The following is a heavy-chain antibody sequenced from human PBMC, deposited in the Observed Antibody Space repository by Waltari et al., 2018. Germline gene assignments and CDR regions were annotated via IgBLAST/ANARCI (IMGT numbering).Heavy chain of an antibody. V-gene: IGHV1-69*15. J-gene: IGHJ6*02. CDR2: IIPIFGTA. CDR3: ARDLRSGSYYGYYYGMDV. D-gene: IGHD3-10*01. Sequence: VQSQVQLVQSGAEVKVSCKASGGTFSSYAISWVRQAPGQGLEWMGRIIPIFGTANYAQKFQGRVTITADESTSTAYMERSSLRSEDTAVYYCARDLRSGSYYGYYYGMDVWGQGTTVTVSS. CDR1: GGTFSSYA.